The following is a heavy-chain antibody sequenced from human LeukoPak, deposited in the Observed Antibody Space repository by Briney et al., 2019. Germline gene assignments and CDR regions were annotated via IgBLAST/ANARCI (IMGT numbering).Heavy chain of an antibody. CDR2: TYYRSKWYN. CDR3: ARDKAVAGIEWFDP. V-gene: IGHV6-1*01. D-gene: IGHD6-19*01. CDR1: GDSVSSNSAA. Sequence: SQSLSLTCAISGDSVSSNSAAWNWIRQSPSRCLEWLGRTYYRSKWYNDYAVSVKSRVTINPDTSKNQFSLQLNSVTPEDTAVYYCARDKAVAGIEWFDPWGQGTLVTVSS. J-gene: IGHJ5*02.